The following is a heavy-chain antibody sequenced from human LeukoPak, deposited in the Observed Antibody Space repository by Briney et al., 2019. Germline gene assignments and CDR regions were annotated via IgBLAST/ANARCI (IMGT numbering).Heavy chain of an antibody. CDR2: VSGSGGST. Sequence: PGGSLRLSCAASGFTFSSYGMSWVRQAPGKGLEWVSAVSGSGGSTYYADSVKGRFTISRDNSKNTLYLQMNSLRAEDTAVYYCAKEYSSGWTSYMDVWGKGTTVTISS. D-gene: IGHD6-19*01. CDR3: AKEYSSGWTSYMDV. V-gene: IGHV3-23*01. J-gene: IGHJ6*03. CDR1: GFTFSSYG.